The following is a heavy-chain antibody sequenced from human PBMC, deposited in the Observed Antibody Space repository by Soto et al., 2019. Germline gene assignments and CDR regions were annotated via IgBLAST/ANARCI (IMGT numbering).Heavy chain of an antibody. Sequence: ASVKVSCKASGYTFTNNAVSWARPDTDHGLERMGWMNPGSGDTGYAQKFQGRVTMTRDISIATAYMELSSLRSDDTAIYYCATMATFGSLNWFDPWGQGTLVTVSS. CDR3: ATMATFGSLNWFDP. D-gene: IGHD3-10*01. J-gene: IGHJ5*02. CDR2: MNPGSGDT. V-gene: IGHV1-8*01. CDR1: GYTFTNNA.